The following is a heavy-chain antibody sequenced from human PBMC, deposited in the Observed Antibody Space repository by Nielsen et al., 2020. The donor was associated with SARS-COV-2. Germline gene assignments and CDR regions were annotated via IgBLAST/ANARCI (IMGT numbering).Heavy chain of an antibody. CDR2: IDWDDDK. D-gene: IGHD2-15*01. Sequence: SGPTLVKPTQTLTLTCTFSGFSLSTSGVGVGWIRQPPGKALEWLALIDWDDDKYYSTSLKTRLTISKDTSKNQVVLTMTNMDPVDTATYYCARIRDIVVGPGAFDIWGQGTMVTVSS. V-gene: IGHV2-70*01. J-gene: IGHJ3*02. CDR3: ARIRDIVVGPGAFDI. CDR1: GFSLSTSGVG.